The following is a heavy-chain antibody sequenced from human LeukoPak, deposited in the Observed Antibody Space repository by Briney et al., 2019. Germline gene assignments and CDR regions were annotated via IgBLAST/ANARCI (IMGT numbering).Heavy chain of an antibody. J-gene: IGHJ4*02. Sequence: PSETLSLTCTVAGGSISDNYWSWIRQPPGKGLEWIGYAYYSGHTNYNSSLKSRVTMSLDTSKSQFSLRLSSVTAADTAVYFCARHPFASPFDYWGPGTLVTVSS. CDR3: ARHPFASPFDY. D-gene: IGHD2-21*01. CDR1: GGSISDNY. V-gene: IGHV4-59*08. CDR2: AYYSGHT.